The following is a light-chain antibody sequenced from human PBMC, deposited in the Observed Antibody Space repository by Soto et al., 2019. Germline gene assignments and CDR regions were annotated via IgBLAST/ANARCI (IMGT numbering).Light chain of an antibody. J-gene: IGLJ1*01. Sequence: QSVLTQPASVSGSPGHSITISCSGTSSDVGGYNYVSWYQQHPGKAPKLMIYDVSNRPSGVSNRFSGSKSGNTASLTISGLQAEGEADYYCSSYISTSTLNVFGTGTKLTVL. CDR1: SSDVGGYNY. CDR2: DVS. V-gene: IGLV2-14*03. CDR3: SSYISTSTLNV.